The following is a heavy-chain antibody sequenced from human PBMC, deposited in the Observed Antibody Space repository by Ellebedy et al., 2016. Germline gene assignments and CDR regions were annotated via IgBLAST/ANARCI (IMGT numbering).Heavy chain of an antibody. CDR2: IYPGDSDT. J-gene: IGHJ6*03. V-gene: IGHV5-51*01. Sequence: GGSLRLXCKGSGYSFTSYWIGWVRQMPGKGLEWMGIIYPGDSDTRYSPSFQGQVTISADKSISTAYLQWSSLKASDTAMYYCARHRGTFQVYYMDVWGKGTTVTVSS. CDR3: ARHRGTFQVYYMDV. D-gene: IGHD1-7*01. CDR1: GYSFTSYW.